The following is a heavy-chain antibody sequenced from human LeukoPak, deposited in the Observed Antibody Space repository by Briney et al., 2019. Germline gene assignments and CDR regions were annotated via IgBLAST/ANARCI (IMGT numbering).Heavy chain of an antibody. Sequence: LSLTCAVYGGSFSGYYMSWIRQAPGKGLEWVSYISSSGSTIYYADSVKGRFTISRDNAKNSLYLQMNSLRAEDTAVYYCARATMVRGVIGIWGQGTLVTVSS. CDR3: ARATMVRGVIGI. J-gene: IGHJ4*02. CDR2: ISSSGSTI. D-gene: IGHD3-10*01. V-gene: IGHV3-11*01. CDR1: GGSFSGYY.